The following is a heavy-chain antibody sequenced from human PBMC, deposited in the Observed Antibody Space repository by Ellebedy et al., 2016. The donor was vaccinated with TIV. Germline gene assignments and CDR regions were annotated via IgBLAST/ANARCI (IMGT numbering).Heavy chain of an antibody. Sequence: ASVKVSCXASGYTFTSYGISWVRQAPGQGLEWMGWISAYNGNTNYAQKLQGRVTMTTDTSTSTAYMELRSLRSDDTAVYYCARPLWFGELPYGMDVWGQGTTVTVSS. CDR1: GYTFTSYG. D-gene: IGHD3-10*01. J-gene: IGHJ6*02. V-gene: IGHV1-18*01. CDR3: ARPLWFGELPYGMDV. CDR2: ISAYNGNT.